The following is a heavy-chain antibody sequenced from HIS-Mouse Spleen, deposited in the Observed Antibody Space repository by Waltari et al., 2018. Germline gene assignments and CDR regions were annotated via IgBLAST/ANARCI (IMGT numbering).Heavy chain of an antibody. D-gene: IGHD6-6*01. V-gene: IGHV3-7*01. Sequence: EVQLVESGGGLVQPGGSLRLSCAASGFTFSSYWRSWVRQAPGKGLEWVANIKQDGSEKYYVDSVKGRFTISRDNAKNSLYLQMNSLRAEDTAVYYCARSSDYWGQGTLVTVSS. J-gene: IGHJ4*02. CDR1: GFTFSSYW. CDR3: ARSSDY. CDR2: IKQDGSEK.